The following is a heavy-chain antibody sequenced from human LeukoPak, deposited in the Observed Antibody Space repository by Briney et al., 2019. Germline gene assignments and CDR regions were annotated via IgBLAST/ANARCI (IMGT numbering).Heavy chain of an antibody. D-gene: IGHD7-27*01. CDR1: GFTFSGSA. J-gene: IGHJ4*02. Sequence: GGSLRLSCAASGFTFSGSAMHWVRQAPGKGLEWVAVISYDGSNKYYADSVKGRFTISRDNSKNTLYLQMNSLRAEDTAVYYCARDPTGDESFFDYWGQGTLVTVSS. CDR2: ISYDGSNK. V-gene: IGHV3-30*04. CDR3: ARDPTGDESFFDY.